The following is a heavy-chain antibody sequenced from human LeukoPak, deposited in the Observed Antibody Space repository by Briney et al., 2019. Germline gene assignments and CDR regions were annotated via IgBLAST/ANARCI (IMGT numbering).Heavy chain of an antibody. CDR2: IIPIFGTA. Sequence: GSSVKVSCKASGGTFSSYVISWVREAPGQGLEWRGGIIPIFGTANYAQKFQCRVTITTDESTSTVYMELSSLRSEDTAVYYCARGPTAYYYYYMDVWGKGTTVTLSS. V-gene: IGHV1-69*05. J-gene: IGHJ6*03. CDR1: GGTFSSYV. CDR3: ARGPTAYYYYYMDV.